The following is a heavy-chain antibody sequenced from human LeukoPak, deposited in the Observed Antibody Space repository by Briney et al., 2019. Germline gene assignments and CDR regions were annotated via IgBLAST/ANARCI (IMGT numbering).Heavy chain of an antibody. CDR2: IYNRGST. D-gene: IGHD5-12*01. J-gene: IGHJ4*02. Sequence: PSETLSLTCTVSGGSISSYYWSWIRQPPGKGLEWIGDIYNRGSTNYNPSLKSRVTISVDTPKNQFSPKLSPVTAADTAVYYCARALSGYRSIIDYWGQGTLVTVSS. V-gene: IGHV4-59*01. CDR1: GGSISSYY. CDR3: ARALSGYRSIIDY.